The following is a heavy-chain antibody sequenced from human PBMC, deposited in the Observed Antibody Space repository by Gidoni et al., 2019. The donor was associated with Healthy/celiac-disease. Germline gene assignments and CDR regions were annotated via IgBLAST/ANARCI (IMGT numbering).Heavy chain of an antibody. V-gene: IGHV4-39*07. Sequence: GSVSNADYYWGWIRQSPGKGLEWIGTVYYRGTTYYNPSLKSRVTISPDTSQNQFSLRLSSVTAEDTAVYYCARAFGYGDYRRTLFFDYWGQGTLVTVSS. J-gene: IGHJ4*02. D-gene: IGHD4-17*01. CDR3: ARAFGYGDYRRTLFFDY. CDR1: GSVSNADYY. CDR2: VYYRGTT.